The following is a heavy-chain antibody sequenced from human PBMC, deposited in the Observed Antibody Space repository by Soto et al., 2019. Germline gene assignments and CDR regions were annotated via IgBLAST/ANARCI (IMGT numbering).Heavy chain of an antibody. Sequence: SVKVSCKASGGGNLRDYRTTWVRRAPGQGLEWMGGIIPKLGSANYAQNFQGRVTITADKSTSTAYMELSSLRSEDTAVYYCAREGIAARLGPLFDYWGQGTLVTVSS. D-gene: IGHD6-6*01. V-gene: IGHV1-69*10. CDR2: IIPKLGSA. J-gene: IGHJ4*02. CDR1: GGGNLRDYR. CDR3: AREGIAARLGPLFDY.